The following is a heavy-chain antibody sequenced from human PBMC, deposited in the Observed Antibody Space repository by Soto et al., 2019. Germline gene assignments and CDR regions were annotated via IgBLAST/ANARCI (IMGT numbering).Heavy chain of an antibody. CDR1: GYSCINYA. J-gene: IGHJ4*02. Sequence: ASVKVSCKASGYSCINYAMFWVLQSPGQRLEWMGWINAASGNTKYSQKFQGRVTITRDTLASTAYMELSSLRSEDTAIYYCARGQSSGWTALDYWGQGALVTVSS. CDR2: INAASGNT. CDR3: ARGQSSGWTALDY. D-gene: IGHD6-25*01. V-gene: IGHV1-3*01.